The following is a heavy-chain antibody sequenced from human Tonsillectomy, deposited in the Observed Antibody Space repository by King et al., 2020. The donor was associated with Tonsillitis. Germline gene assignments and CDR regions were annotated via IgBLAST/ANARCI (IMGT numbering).Heavy chain of an antibody. CDR2: INPSGGST. Sequence: VQLVESGAEVKKPGASVKVSCKASGYTFTSYYMHWVRQAPGQGLEWMGIINPSGGSTSYAQKFQGRVTMTRDTSTSTVYMELSSLRSEDTAVYYCARDIRERDFSSTSCDAVWYYYSGMDVWGQGTTVTVSS. J-gene: IGHJ6*02. CDR3: ARDIRERDFSSTSCDAVWYYYSGMDV. D-gene: IGHD2-2*01. CDR1: GYTFTSYY. V-gene: IGHV1-46*01.